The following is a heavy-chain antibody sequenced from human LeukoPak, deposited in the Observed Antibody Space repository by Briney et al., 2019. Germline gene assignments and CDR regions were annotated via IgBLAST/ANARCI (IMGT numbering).Heavy chain of an antibody. Sequence: PSETLSLTRTVSGGSISSYYWSWIRQPPGKGLEWIGYIYYSGSTNYNPSLKSRVTISVDTSKNQFSLKLSSVTAADTAVYYCARVGSYAFDIWGQGTMVTVSS. V-gene: IGHV4-59*01. CDR2: IYYSGST. CDR1: GGSISSYY. D-gene: IGHD3-10*01. J-gene: IGHJ3*02. CDR3: ARVGSYAFDI.